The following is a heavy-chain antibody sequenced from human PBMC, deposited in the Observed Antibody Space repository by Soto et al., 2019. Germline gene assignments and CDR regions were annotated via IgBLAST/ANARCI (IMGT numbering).Heavy chain of an antibody. CDR1: GFTFSSSW. Sequence: EVHLVESGGGLVQPGGSLRLSCAASGFTFSSSWMHWVRQAPGKGLVWVGRIKRRADGGTTDYATPVRGRFTVSRDDSKNTLYLQMNSLKTEDTAVYYCTAGYCSGGSCYSVVYWGQGTLVTVSS. V-gene: IGHV3-15*01. CDR2: IKRRADGGTT. D-gene: IGHD2-15*01. J-gene: IGHJ4*02. CDR3: TAGYCSGGSCYSVVY.